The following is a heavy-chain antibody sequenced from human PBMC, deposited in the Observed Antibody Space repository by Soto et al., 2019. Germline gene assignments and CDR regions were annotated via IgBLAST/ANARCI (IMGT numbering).Heavy chain of an antibody. CDR3: ASLPVDTAMARGAFDI. Sequence: QVPLVQSGAEVKEPGASVKVSCKASGYTFTCYGISWVRQAPGQGLEWMGWISAYNGNTNYAQKLQGRVTMTTDTSTSTAYMELRSLRSDDTAVYYCASLPVDTAMARGAFDIWGQGTMVTVSS. CDR1: GYTFTCYG. CDR2: ISAYNGNT. J-gene: IGHJ3*02. V-gene: IGHV1-18*01. D-gene: IGHD5-18*01.